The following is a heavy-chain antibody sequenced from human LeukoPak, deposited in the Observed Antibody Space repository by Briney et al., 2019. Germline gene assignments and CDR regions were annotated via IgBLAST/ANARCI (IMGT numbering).Heavy chain of an antibody. CDR2: MYSGGAT. V-gene: IGHV3-53*01. D-gene: IGHD5-12*01. CDR1: GLIVSNNY. CDR3: ARGVRSGSNVDPFDS. Sequence: GGFLRLSCAASGLIVSNNYMSWVRQAPGKGLEWVSVMYSGGATHYGISVQGRFTISRDNSKNTLYLQMNSLRAEDTAIYFCARGVRSGSNVDPFDSWGQGTPVIVSS. J-gene: IGHJ5*01.